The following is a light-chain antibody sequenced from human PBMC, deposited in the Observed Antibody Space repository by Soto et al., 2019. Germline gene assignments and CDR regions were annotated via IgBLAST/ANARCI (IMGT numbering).Light chain of an antibody. CDR1: QTISRY. Sequence: DIQMTQSPSSLSASVGDRVTITCRASQTISRYLNWYQQKPGKAPKLLIFAASSLQSGAPSRFSGSGSGTEFTLAISSLQPEDFATYYCQQSYNTLAFGPGTKVDIK. CDR2: AAS. CDR3: QQSYNTLA. V-gene: IGKV1-39*01. J-gene: IGKJ3*01.